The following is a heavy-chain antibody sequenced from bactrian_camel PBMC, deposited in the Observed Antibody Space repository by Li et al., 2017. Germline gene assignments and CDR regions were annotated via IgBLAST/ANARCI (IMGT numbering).Heavy chain of an antibody. D-gene: IGHD2*01. V-gene: IGHV3S54*01. CDR3: AAGPTMGSCSTY. CDR1: GYIYSIYC. CDR2: ITPGRGRR. Sequence: HVQLVESGGGSVQAGGSLRLSCRASGYIYSIYCMGWFRQAPGKDREGVAAITPGRGRRYYGDSVKGRFTISRDDAQRTIYLQMNRLEVEDSAIYVCAAGPTMGSCSTYWGQGTQVTVS. J-gene: IGHJ4*01.